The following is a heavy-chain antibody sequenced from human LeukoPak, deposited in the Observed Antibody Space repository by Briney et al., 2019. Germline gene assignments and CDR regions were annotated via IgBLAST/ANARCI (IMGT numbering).Heavy chain of an antibody. CDR2: ISYDGNNG. CDR1: GFTFSNHA. V-gene: IGHV3-30*09. D-gene: IGHD5-24*01. Sequence: SGGSLRLSCAASGFTFSNHAMHWVRQARGKGVEWGAVISYDGNNGFYADCVKGRFAISRDNSKNTLYLQMISLSAGDTAVYYCARAGGGGYNFFDYWGQGILVTVSS. J-gene: IGHJ4*02. CDR3: ARAGGGGYNFFDY.